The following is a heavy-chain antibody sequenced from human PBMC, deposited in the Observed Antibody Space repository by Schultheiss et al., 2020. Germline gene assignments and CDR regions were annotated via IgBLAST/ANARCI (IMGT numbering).Heavy chain of an antibody. D-gene: IGHD4-11*01. Sequence: YAESVKGRFTISRDNSKNTLYLQMNSLRAEDTAVYYCAKRVWGMTAVSTGLDVWGQGTTVTVSS. CDR3: AKRVWGMTAVSTGLDV. V-gene: IGHV3-23*01. J-gene: IGHJ6*02.